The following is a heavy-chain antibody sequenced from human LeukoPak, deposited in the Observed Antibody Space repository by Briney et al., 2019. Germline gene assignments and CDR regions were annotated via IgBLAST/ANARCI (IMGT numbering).Heavy chain of an antibody. D-gene: IGHD3-9*01. J-gene: IGHJ4*02. CDR1: GYTFTSYG. CDR2: ISAYNGNT. V-gene: IGHV1-18*01. CDR3: ARRRQYYDILTGYYLMDFDY. Sequence: ASVKVSCKASGYTFTSYGISWVRQAPGQGLEWMGWISAYNGNTNYAQKLQGRVTMTTDTSTSTAYMELRSLRSDDTAVYYCARRRQYYDILTGYYLMDFDYWGQGTLVTVSS.